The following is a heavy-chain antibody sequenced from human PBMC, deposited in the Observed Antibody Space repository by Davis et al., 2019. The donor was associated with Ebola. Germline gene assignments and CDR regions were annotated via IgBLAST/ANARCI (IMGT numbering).Heavy chain of an antibody. V-gene: IGHV4-59*08. Sequence: MPSETLSLTCTVSGGSISSYYWSWIRQPPGKGLEWIGYIYYSGSTNYNPSLKSRVTMSVDTSKNQFSLKLSSVTAADTAVYYCARPAVAGFYYGLDVWGQGTTVTVSS. D-gene: IGHD6-19*01. CDR3: ARPAVAGFYYGLDV. CDR1: GGSISSYY. J-gene: IGHJ6*02. CDR2: IYYSGST.